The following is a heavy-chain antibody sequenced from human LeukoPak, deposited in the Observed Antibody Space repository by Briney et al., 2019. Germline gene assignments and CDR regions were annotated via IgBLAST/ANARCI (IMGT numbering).Heavy chain of an antibody. CDR3: ASLTYYYDSSGLRAFDY. CDR1: GFTVSSNY. CDR2: IYSGGST. J-gene: IGHJ4*02. D-gene: IGHD3-22*01. Sequence: GGSLRLSCAASGFTVSSNYMSWVRQAPGKGLEWVSVIYSGGSTYYADSVKGRFTISRDNSKNTLYLQMNSLRAEDTAVYYCASLTYYYDSSGLRAFDYWGQGTLVTVSS. V-gene: IGHV3-66*01.